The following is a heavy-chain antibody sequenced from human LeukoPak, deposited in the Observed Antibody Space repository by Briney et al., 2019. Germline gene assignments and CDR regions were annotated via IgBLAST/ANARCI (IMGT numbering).Heavy chain of an antibody. CDR3: VTDRGGLRPFEN. V-gene: IGHV3-48*02. CDR1: GFTFSSYS. J-gene: IGHJ3*02. Sequence: PGGSLRLSCTASGFTFSSYSMNWVRQAPGNGLEWVAYISRRSSSIYYVDSVKGRFTISRDNVKSALYLQMNSLRDEDTALYYCVTDRGGLRPFENWGQGTMVTVSS. CDR2: ISRRSSSI. D-gene: IGHD4-17*01.